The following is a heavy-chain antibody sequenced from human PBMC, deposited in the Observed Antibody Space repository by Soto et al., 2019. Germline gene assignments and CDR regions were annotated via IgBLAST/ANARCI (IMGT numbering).Heavy chain of an antibody. CDR3: ASINWGTTVRTRGAFDI. CDR2: IYTSGST. V-gene: IGHV4-4*07. CDR1: GGSISSYY. D-gene: IGHD4-17*01. Sequence: SETLSLTCTVSGGSISSYYWSWIRQPAGKGLEWIGRIYTSGSTNCDPSLKSRVTMSVDTSKNQFSLKLSSVTAADTAVYYCASINWGTTVRTRGAFDIWGQGTMVTVSS. J-gene: IGHJ3*02.